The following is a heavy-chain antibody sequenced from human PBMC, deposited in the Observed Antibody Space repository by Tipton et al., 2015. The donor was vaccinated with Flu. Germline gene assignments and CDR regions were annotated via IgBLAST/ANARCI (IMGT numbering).Heavy chain of an antibody. CDR1: GFTFSSYW. CDR3: ASTSTMTRNGFDP. J-gene: IGHJ5*02. CDR2: INSDGSST. Sequence: SLRLSCAASGFTFSSYWMHWVRQSPGKGLVWVPRINSDGSSTSYADSVQGRFTIARDNAKNTLYLQMNSLRAEDTALYYCASTSTMTRNGFDPWGQGTLVTVSS. V-gene: IGHV3-74*01. D-gene: IGHD5/OR15-5a*01.